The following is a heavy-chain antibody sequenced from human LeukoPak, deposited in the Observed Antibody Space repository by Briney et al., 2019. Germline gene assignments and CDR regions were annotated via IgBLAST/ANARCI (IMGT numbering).Heavy chain of an antibody. V-gene: IGHV1-46*01. CDR2: VNPGAGNT. D-gene: IGHD3-3*01. CDR1: GYTFTDYY. Sequence: GASVKVSCKASGYTFTDYYIHWVRQAPGQGLGWVGVVNPGAGNTIYAQKFQGRVTMTRDTSTSTVYMELSSLRSEDTAVYYCARDRFWSGYRFFDYWGQGTLVTVSS. J-gene: IGHJ4*02. CDR3: ARDRFWSGYRFFDY.